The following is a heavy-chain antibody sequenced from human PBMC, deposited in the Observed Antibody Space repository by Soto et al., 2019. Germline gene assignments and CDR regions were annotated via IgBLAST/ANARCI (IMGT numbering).Heavy chain of an antibody. CDR2: VTAYNDNV. CDR1: GFKFTSYG. J-gene: IGHJ5*02. CDR3: ARYDFWSGYSQDL. Sequence: QVELVQSGGEVKKPGASVKVSCKVSGFKFTSYGINWVRQAPGQGLEWVGWVTAYNDNVKYAEKFQGRVTMTADTAGTTAYMDLTSLRADDTAVYYCARYDFWSGYSQDLWGQGTLVTVAS. V-gene: IGHV1-18*01. D-gene: IGHD3-3*01.